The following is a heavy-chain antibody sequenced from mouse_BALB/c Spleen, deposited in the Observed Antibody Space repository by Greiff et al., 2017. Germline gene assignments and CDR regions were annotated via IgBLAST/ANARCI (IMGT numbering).Heavy chain of an antibody. CDR3: ARRGRYDDGAWLAY. D-gene: IGHD2-14*01. CDR1: GYTFTSSV. CDR2: INPYNDGT. Sequence: QLQQSGPELVKPGASVKMSCTASGYTFTSSVMHWVKQKPGQGLEWIGNINPYNDGTKYNGKFKGKATLTSDKSSSTAYMELSSLTSEDPAVYYGARRGRYDDGAWLAYGGKGTLVTVPA. V-gene: IGHV1-14*01. J-gene: IGHJ3*01.